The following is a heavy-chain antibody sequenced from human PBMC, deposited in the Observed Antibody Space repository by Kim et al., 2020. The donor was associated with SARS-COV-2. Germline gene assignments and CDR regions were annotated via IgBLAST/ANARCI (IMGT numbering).Heavy chain of an antibody. Sequence: NPSLKSRVTISVDTSKNQFSLKLCSVTAADTAVYYCARGYCSGGSCYSHWGQGTLVTVSS. D-gene: IGHD2-15*01. V-gene: IGHV4-59*09. J-gene: IGHJ4*02. CDR3: ARGYCSGGSCYSH.